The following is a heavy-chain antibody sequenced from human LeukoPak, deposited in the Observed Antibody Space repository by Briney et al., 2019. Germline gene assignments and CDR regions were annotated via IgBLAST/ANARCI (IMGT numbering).Heavy chain of an antibody. CDR1: GGSFSSTSYY. D-gene: IGHD3-10*01. Sequence: SETLSLTCSVSGGSFSSTSYYWGWIRQPPGTGLEWIANIYHTGSTYYNPSLKSRAIISVDTSANQFSLKLNSVTAADTAVYYCARPIRSRDNNWFDPWGQGILVTVSS. J-gene: IGHJ5*02. V-gene: IGHV4-39*01. CDR2: IYHTGST. CDR3: ARPIRSRDNNWFDP.